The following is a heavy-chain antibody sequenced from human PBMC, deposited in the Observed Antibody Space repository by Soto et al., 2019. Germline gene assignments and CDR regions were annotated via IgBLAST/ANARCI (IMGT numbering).Heavy chain of an antibody. CDR2: INAGNGNT. CDR1: GYTFTSYA. J-gene: IGHJ6*02. D-gene: IGHD3-9*01. V-gene: IGHV1-3*01. Sequence: ASVKVSCKASGYTFTSYAMHWVRQAPGQRLEWMGWINAGNGNTKYSQKFQGRVTITRDTSASTAYMELSSLRSEDTAVYYCAIDVLRYFDWLSMDVWGQGTTVTVSS. CDR3: AIDVLRYFDWLSMDV.